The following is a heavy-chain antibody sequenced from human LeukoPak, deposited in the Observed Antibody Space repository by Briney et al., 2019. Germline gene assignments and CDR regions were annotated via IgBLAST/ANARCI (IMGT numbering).Heavy chain of an antibody. D-gene: IGHD6-13*01. CDR1: GYTFTSYA. CDR2: INAGNGNT. CDR3: AGRTYYSSSWDDYYYYGMDV. J-gene: IGHJ6*02. V-gene: IGHV1-3*01. Sequence: ASVKVSCKASGYTFTSYAMHWVRQASGQRLKWMGWINAGNGNTKYSQKFQGRVTITRDTSASTAYMELSSLRSEDTAVYYCAGRTYYSSSWDDYYYYGMDVWGQGTTVTVSS.